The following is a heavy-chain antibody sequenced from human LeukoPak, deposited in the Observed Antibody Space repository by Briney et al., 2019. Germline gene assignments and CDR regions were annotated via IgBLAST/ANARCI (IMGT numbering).Heavy chain of an antibody. CDR3: ARVEATTGRNYHYYYMDV. J-gene: IGHJ6*03. V-gene: IGHV3-21*01. CDR2: INTGSTYM. Sequence: GGSLRLSGAASGFYFGGYSMNWVRQAPGKGLEWVSSINTGSTYMYYADSVKGRFTISRDNAKNSLHLQMSSLRVEDTAVYFCARVEATTGRNYHYYYMDVWGKGTAVTVSS. CDR1: GFYFGGYS. D-gene: IGHD1-1*01.